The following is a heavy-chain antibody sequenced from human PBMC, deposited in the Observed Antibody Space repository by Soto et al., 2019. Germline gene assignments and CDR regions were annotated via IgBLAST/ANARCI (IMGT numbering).Heavy chain of an antibody. Sequence: QVQLVQSGAEVKKPGASVKVSCKASGYTFTSYYMHWVRQAPGQGLEWMGIINPSGGSTSYAQKFQGRVTMTRDTATSTVYMELSSRRSEATAVYYCARGTIFGVVITPLGYWGQETLVTVSS. V-gene: IGHV1-46*01. J-gene: IGHJ4*02. D-gene: IGHD3-3*01. CDR2: INPSGGST. CDR3: ARGTIFGVVITPLGY. CDR1: GYTFTSYY.